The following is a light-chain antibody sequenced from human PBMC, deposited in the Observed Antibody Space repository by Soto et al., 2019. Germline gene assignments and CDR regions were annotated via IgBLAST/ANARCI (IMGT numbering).Light chain of an antibody. V-gene: IGKV3-20*01. J-gene: IGKJ2*01. Sequence: EIVLTQSPGTLSLSSGERATLSCRASQSVRSSYLAWYQQKPGQAPRLLVYATSSRATGIPDRFSGSGSGTDFTRTISRLEPDDFAVYYCHQYGSSSFTFGQGTKLEIK. CDR1: QSVRSSY. CDR2: ATS. CDR3: HQYGSSSFT.